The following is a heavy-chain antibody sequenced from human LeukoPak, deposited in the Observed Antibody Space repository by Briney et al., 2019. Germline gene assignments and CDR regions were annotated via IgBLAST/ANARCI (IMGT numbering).Heavy chain of an antibody. CDR1: GYTFTSYG. CDR3: ARDPAGWSNFDY. J-gene: IGHJ4*02. Sequence: ASVKVSCKASGYTFTSYGISWVRQAPGQGLEWMGRISAYNGNTNYAQKLQGRVTMTTDTSTSTAYMELRSLRSDDTAVYYCARDPAGWSNFDYWGQGTLVTVSS. D-gene: IGHD6-19*01. V-gene: IGHV1-18*01. CDR2: ISAYNGNT.